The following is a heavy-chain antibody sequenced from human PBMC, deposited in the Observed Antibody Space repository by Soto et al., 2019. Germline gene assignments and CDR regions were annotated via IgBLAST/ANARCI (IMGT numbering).Heavy chain of an antibody. J-gene: IGHJ4*02. CDR2: ITDSGSGT. V-gene: IGHV3-23*01. D-gene: IGHD6-13*01. CDR3: AKGLINGRWYAED. Sequence: EVHLLESGGGLVHPGESLRLSCGASGFTFSTCVMTWVRQAPGKGLEWVSCITDSGSGTYYADSVKGRFTISRDNSKNTVYLQMYNLRAEDTGVYYCAKGLINGRWYAEDWGQGTLVTVSS. CDR1: GFTFSTCV.